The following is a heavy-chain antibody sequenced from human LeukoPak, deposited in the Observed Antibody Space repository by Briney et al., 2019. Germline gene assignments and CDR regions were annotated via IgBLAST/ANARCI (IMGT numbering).Heavy chain of an antibody. D-gene: IGHD3-22*01. V-gene: IGHV3-30*01. CDR1: GFTFSSFA. Sequence: GGSLRLSCAASGFTFSSFAMHWVRQAPGKGREWVAVISFDGNDDYYADSVRGRFTISRDNLKNTLYLQMNRLRAEDTAVYFCARGSGQASYYSDSSGYDYWGQGTLVTVPS. J-gene: IGHJ4*02. CDR3: ARGSGQASYYSDSSGYDY. CDR2: ISFDGNDD.